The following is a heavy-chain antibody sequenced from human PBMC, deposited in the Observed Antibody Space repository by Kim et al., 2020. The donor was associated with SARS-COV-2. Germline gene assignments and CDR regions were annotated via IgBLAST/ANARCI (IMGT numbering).Heavy chain of an antibody. J-gene: IGHJ5*02. Sequence: ASVKVSCKASGYTFTSYGISWVRQAPGQGLEWMGWISAYNGNTNYAQKLQGRVTMTTDTSTSTAYMELRSLRSDDTAVYYCAREVKRRSVDIVVVPALNWFDPWGQGTLVTVSS. CDR3: AREVKRRSVDIVVVPALNWFDP. CDR1: GYTFTSYG. D-gene: IGHD2-2*01. CDR2: ISAYNGNT. V-gene: IGHV1-18*01.